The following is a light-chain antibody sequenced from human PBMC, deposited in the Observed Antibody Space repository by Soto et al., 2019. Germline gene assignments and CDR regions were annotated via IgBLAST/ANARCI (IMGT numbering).Light chain of an antibody. J-gene: IGKJ3*01. CDR1: QDISNY. V-gene: IGKV1-33*01. CDR3: QQYDNLLIFT. Sequence: DIPMTQSPSSLSASVGDRVTITCQASQDISNYLNWYQQKPGKAPKLLINDASNLETGVTSRFSGSRSGTDFTFTISSLQPEDIATYYCQQYDNLLIFTFGPGTKVDIK. CDR2: DAS.